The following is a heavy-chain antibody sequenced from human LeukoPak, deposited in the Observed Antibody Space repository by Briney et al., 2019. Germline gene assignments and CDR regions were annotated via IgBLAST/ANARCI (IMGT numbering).Heavy chain of an antibody. CDR1: GGSISSYY. Sequence: SETLSLTCTVSGGSISSYYWSWIRQPPGKGLEWIGYIYYSGSTNYNPSLKSRVTISVDTSKNQFTLKLSSVTATDTAVYYCARVHYSNLWFDPWGQGTLVTVSS. V-gene: IGHV4-59*08. D-gene: IGHD4-11*01. CDR3: ARVHYSNLWFDP. CDR2: IYYSGST. J-gene: IGHJ5*02.